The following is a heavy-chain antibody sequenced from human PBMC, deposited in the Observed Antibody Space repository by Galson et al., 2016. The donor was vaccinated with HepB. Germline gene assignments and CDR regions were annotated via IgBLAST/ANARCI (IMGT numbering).Heavy chain of an antibody. CDR2: IYYSGSS. D-gene: IGHD6-19*01. Sequence: SETLSLTCKVSGGSINNYYWSWIRQPPGKGLEWIGYIYYSGSSNYNPSLKSRVTISVDPSNDQFSLHLTSMTAADTAVYYCARSSSGWTPYFDYWGQGALVTVSS. CDR1: GGSINNYY. J-gene: IGHJ4*02. V-gene: IGHV4-59*01. CDR3: ARSSSGWTPYFDY.